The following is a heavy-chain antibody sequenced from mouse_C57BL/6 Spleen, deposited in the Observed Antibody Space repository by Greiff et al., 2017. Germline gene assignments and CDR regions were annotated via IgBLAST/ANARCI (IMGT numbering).Heavy chain of an antibody. D-gene: IGHD1-1*01. V-gene: IGHV1-54*01. J-gene: IGHJ4*01. Sequence: QVQLQQSGAELVRPGTSVKVSCKASGYAFTNYLIEWVKQRPGQGLEWIGVINPGSGGTNYNEKFKGKATLTADKSSSTAYMQLSSLTSEDSAVYFCARFGSSSYYAMDYWGQGTSVTVSS. CDR3: ARFGSSSYYAMDY. CDR2: INPGSGGT. CDR1: GYAFTNYL.